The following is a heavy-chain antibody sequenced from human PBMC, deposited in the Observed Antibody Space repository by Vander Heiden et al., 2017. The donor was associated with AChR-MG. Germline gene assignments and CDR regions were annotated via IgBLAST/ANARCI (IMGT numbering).Heavy chain of an antibody. Sequence: QVQLVQSGAEVKKPGASVKVSCKVSGYTLHELSMHWVRQAPGKGLEWMGGFDPEDGETIYAQKFQGRVTMTEDTSTDTAYMELSSLRSEDTAVYYCATRYDSSVVDLIRFDYWGQGTLVTVSS. CDR2: FDPEDGET. V-gene: IGHV1-24*01. D-gene: IGHD3-22*01. J-gene: IGHJ4*02. CDR3: ATRYDSSVVDLIRFDY. CDR1: GYTLHELS.